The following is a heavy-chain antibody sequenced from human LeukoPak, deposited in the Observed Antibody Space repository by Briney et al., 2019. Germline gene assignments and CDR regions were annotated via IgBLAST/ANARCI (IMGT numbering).Heavy chain of an antibody. CDR2: IYYSGST. J-gene: IGHJ4*02. CDR1: GGSIGSYY. CDR3: AREDTAMEGFDY. D-gene: IGHD5-18*01. Sequence: SETLSLTCTVSGGSIGSYYWSWIRQPPGKGLEWIGNIYYSGSTYYNPSLKSRVTISVDTSKNQFSLKLSSVTAADTAVYYCAREDTAMEGFDYWGQGTLVTVSS. V-gene: IGHV4-59*12.